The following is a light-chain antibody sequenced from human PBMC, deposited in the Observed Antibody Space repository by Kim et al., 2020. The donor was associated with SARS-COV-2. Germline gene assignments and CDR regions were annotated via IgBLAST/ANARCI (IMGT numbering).Light chain of an antibody. V-gene: IGKV1-39*01. CDR3: QQSYSTPLT. CDR1: QSISSY. Sequence: DIQMTQSPSSLSASVGDRVTITCRASQSISSYLNWYQQKPGKAPKLLIYAASSLQSGVPSRFSGSGSGTDFTLTISSLQPEDFATYYCQQSYSTPLTFGGGTPVDIK. J-gene: IGKJ4*01. CDR2: AAS.